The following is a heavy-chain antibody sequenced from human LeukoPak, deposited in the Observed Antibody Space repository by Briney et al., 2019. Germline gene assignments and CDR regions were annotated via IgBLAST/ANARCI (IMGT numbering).Heavy chain of an antibody. CDR1: GFTFSSYG. CDR3: AREKLDTRGYVDY. V-gene: IGHV3-30*03. D-gene: IGHD3-22*01. CDR2: ISYDGSNK. Sequence: GGSLRLSCAASGFTFSSYGMHWVRQAPGKGLEWVAVISYDGSNKYYADSVKGRFTISRDNSKNTLYLQMNSLRAEDTAVYYCAREKLDTRGYVDYWGQGTLVTVSS. J-gene: IGHJ4*02.